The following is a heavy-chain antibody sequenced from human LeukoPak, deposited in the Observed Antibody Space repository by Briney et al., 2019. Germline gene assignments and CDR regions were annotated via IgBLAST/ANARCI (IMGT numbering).Heavy chain of an antibody. CDR1: GYTLTSYD. Sequence: ASVKVSCKASGYTLTSYDINWVRQATGQGLEWMGWMNPNSGNTGYAQKFQGIVTMTRNTSISTAYMELSSLRSEDTAVYHCARASRGWYNWFDPWGQGTLVTVSS. CDR2: MNPNSGNT. V-gene: IGHV1-8*01. J-gene: IGHJ5*02. D-gene: IGHD6-19*01. CDR3: ARASRGWYNWFDP.